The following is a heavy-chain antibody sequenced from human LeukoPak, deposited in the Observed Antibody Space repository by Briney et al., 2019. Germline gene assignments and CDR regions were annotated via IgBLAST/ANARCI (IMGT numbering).Heavy chain of an antibody. V-gene: IGHV4-31*03. CDR3: ARQRADTTNWSDP. Sequence: SETLSLTCTVSGGSISSGGYYWSWIRQHPGKGLEWIGYIYYSGSTYYNPSLKSRVTISVDTSKNQFSLKLSSVTAADTAVYYCARQRADTTNWSDPWGQGTLVTVSS. CDR2: IYYSGST. J-gene: IGHJ5*02. CDR1: GGSISSGGYY. D-gene: IGHD1-1*01.